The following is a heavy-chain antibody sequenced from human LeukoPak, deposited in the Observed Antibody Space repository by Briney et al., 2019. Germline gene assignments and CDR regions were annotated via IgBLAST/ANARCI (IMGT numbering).Heavy chain of an antibody. Sequence: PGGSLRLSCAASGFTFSSYSMNWVRQAPGKGLEWVSSISSSSSYIYYADSVKGRFTISRDNAKNSLYLQMNSLRAEDTAVYHCARDRRATVTETSVKYGMDVWGKGTTVTVSS. D-gene: IGHD4-17*01. J-gene: IGHJ6*04. CDR2: ISSSSSYI. CDR3: ARDRRATVTETSVKYGMDV. V-gene: IGHV3-21*01. CDR1: GFTFSSYS.